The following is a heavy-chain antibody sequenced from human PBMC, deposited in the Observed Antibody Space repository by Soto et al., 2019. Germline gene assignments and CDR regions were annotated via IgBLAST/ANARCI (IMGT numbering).Heavy chain of an antibody. V-gene: IGHV1-18*04. J-gene: IGHJ6*02. CDR3: ARDPPIGYCSSTSCHPIDYYYYGMDV. CDR1: GYTITSYG. Sequence: ASVKVSCKASGYTITSYGISWVRQAPGQGLEWMGWISAYNGNTNYAQKLQGRVTMTTDTSTSTAYMELRSLRSDDTAVYYCARDPPIGYCSSTSCHPIDYYYYGMDVWGQGTTVTVSS. CDR2: ISAYNGNT. D-gene: IGHD2-2*01.